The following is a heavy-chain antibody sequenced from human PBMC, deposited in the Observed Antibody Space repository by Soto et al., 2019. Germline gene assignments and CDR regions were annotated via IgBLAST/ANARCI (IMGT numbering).Heavy chain of an antibody. CDR2: LSGSGGTT. J-gene: IGHJ4*02. V-gene: IGHV3-23*01. D-gene: IGHD3-10*01. Sequence: GGSLRLSCSTSGFTFSTYAMNWVRQAPGKGLEWVSALSGSGGTTYYADSVRGRVTISRDNSKNTLFLQMSNLRAEDTALYYCAKQRAGYGSGSDTFYFDFGGQGTLVTVSS. CDR1: GFTFSTYA. CDR3: AKQRAGYGSGSDTFYFDF.